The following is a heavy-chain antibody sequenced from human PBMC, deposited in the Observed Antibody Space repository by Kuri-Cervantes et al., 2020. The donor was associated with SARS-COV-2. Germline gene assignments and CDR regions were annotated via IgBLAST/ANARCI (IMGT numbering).Heavy chain of an antibody. D-gene: IGHD3-3*01. J-gene: IGHJ4*02. Sequence: GESLKISCAVSGFTFSSYDMHWVRQAPGKGLEWVSGISGSGDSTYYAASVKGRFTISRDNAKNTLYLQMNSLRAEDTAVYDCAKVYDFWSGYPIDFDYWGQQTLVTVSS. CDR2: ISGSGDST. V-gene: IGHV3-23*01. CDR1: GFTFSSYD. CDR3: AKVYDFWSGYPIDFDY.